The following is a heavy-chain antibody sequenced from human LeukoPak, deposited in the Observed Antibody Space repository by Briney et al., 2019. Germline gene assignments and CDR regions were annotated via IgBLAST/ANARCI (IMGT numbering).Heavy chain of an antibody. V-gene: IGHV4-61*01. D-gene: IGHD3-10*01. CDR1: GGSVSSGSYY. CDR3: ARADQWFGDPKWFGP. J-gene: IGHJ5*02. Sequence: SETLSLTCTVSGGSVSSGSYYWSWIRQPPGKGLEWIGYIYYSGSTNYNPSLKSRVTISVDTSKNQFSLKLSSVTAADTALYYCARADQWFGDPKWFGPWGQGTPVTVSS. CDR2: IYYSGST.